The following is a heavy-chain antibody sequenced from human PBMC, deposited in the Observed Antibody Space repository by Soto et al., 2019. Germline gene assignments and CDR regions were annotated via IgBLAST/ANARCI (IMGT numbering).Heavy chain of an antibody. CDR2: IVVGSGNT. CDR1: GFTFTSSA. V-gene: IGHV1-58*01. CDR3: AAVLAVAGQGGIDY. J-gene: IGHJ4*02. D-gene: IGHD6-19*01. Sequence: QMQLVQSGPEVKKPGTSVKVSCKASGFTFTSSAVQWVRQARGQRLEWIGWIVVGSGNTNYAQKFQERVTITRDMSTSTAYMELSSLRSEDTAVNYCAAVLAVAGQGGIDYWGQGTLVTVSS.